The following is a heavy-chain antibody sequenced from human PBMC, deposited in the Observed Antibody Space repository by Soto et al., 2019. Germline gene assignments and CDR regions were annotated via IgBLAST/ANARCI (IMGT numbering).Heavy chain of an antibody. J-gene: IGHJ6*04. CDR3: ARGGYSSGWDHDYGMDV. CDR1: GFTFSDYF. Sequence: QVQLVESGGGLVKPGGSLRLSCAASGFTFSDYFMNWIRQAPGQGLEWVSYISPSGSSIYYADSVRGRFTISRDNAKKSLSLQMNSLRAEDTAVYYCARGGYSSGWDHDYGMDVWGKGTTVTVSS. CDR2: ISPSGSSI. V-gene: IGHV3-11*01. D-gene: IGHD6-25*01.